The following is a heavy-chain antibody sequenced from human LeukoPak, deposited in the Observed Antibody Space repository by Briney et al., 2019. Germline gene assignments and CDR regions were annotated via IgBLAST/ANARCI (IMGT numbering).Heavy chain of an antibody. CDR2: IWYDGSNK. D-gene: IGHD6-19*01. CDR1: GFTFSSYG. J-gene: IGHJ4*02. V-gene: IGHV3-33*01. Sequence: AGTLRLSCAASGFTFSSYGMHWVRQAPGKGLQWVAVIWYDGSNKYYADSVKGRFTISRDNSKNTLYLQMDSLRAEDTAAYYCARDPGVRWLVGFDYWGQGTLVTVSS. CDR3: ARDPGVRWLVGFDY.